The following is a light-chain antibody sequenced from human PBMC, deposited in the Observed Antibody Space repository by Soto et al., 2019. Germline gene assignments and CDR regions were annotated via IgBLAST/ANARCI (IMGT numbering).Light chain of an antibody. CDR1: ENVRTF. CDR2: GAS. CDR3: QQHSHWPPWT. V-gene: IGKV3-11*01. J-gene: IGKJ1*01. Sequence: EVVLTQSPATMSLSPGERATLSCRASENVRTFVDWYQQTPGQAPRLLIYGASNMATGIPARFSGSGSGTDFTLTISNLEPEDFAVYYCQQHSHWPPWTFGQGTRVEIQ.